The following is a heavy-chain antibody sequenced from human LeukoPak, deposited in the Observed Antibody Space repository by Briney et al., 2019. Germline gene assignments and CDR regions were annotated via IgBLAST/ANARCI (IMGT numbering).Heavy chain of an antibody. V-gene: IGHV3-33*01. Sequence: GGSLRLSCAASGFTFSSYGMHWVRQAPGKGLEWAAVIWYDGSNKYYADSVKGRFTISRDNSKNTLYLQMNSLRAEDTAVYYCARDCSSTRCIDYWGQGTLVTVSS. D-gene: IGHD2-2*01. CDR3: ARDCSSTRCIDY. J-gene: IGHJ4*02. CDR2: IWYDGSNK. CDR1: GFTFSSYG.